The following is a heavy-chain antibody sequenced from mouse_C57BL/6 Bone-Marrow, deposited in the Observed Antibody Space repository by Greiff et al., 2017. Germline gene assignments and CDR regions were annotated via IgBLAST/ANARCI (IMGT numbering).Heavy chain of an antibody. Sequence: QVQLQQPGAELVKPGASVKLSCKASGYTFTSYWMHWVKQRPGQGLEWIGMIHPNSGSTNYNEKFKSQATLTVDKSSSTAYMQRSSLTSEDSAVYYCTREVLRVDMDDWGQGTSVTVSS. CDR2: IHPNSGST. D-gene: IGHD1-1*01. V-gene: IGHV1-64*01. CDR3: TREVLRVDMDD. CDR1: GYTFTSYW. J-gene: IGHJ4*01.